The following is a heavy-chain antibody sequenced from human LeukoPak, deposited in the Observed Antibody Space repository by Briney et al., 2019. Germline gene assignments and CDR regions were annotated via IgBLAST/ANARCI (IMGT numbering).Heavy chain of an antibody. CDR3: ARDRRYSSSWQKNWFDP. D-gene: IGHD6-13*01. Sequence: EASVKVSCKASGYTFTSYGISWVRQAPGQGLEWMGWISAYNGNTNYAQKLQGRVTMTTDTSTSTAHMELRSLRSDDTAVYYCARDRRYSSSWQKNWFDPWGQGTLVTVSS. V-gene: IGHV1-18*01. CDR1: GYTFTSYG. CDR2: ISAYNGNT. J-gene: IGHJ5*02.